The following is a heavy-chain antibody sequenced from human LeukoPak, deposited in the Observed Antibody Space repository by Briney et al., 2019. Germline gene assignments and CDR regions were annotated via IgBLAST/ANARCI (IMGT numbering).Heavy chain of an antibody. CDR2: IYSGGST. CDR1: GFTVSSNY. CDR3: AREGSGYDWYYFDY. D-gene: IGHD5-12*01. Sequence: GGSLRLSCAASGFTVSSNYMSWVRQAPGKGLEWVSVIYSGGSTYYADSVKGRFTISRGNSKNTLYLQMNSLRAEDTAVYYCAREGSGYDWYYFDYWGQGTLVTVSS. J-gene: IGHJ4*02. V-gene: IGHV3-53*01.